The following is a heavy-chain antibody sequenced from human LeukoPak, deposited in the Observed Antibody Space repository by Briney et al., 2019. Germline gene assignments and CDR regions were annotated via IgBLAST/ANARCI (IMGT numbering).Heavy chain of an antibody. CDR2: ISSSGSTI. CDR3: ARDLPGYSSSWYGYFQH. CDR1: GFTFSSNE. V-gene: IGHV3-48*03. Sequence: GGSLRLSCAASGFTFSSNEMNWFRQAPGKGLEWVSYISSSGSTIYYADSVKGQFTISRDNSKNTLYLQMNSLRAEDTAVYYCARDLPGYSSSWYGYFQHWGQGTLVTVSS. J-gene: IGHJ1*01. D-gene: IGHD6-13*01.